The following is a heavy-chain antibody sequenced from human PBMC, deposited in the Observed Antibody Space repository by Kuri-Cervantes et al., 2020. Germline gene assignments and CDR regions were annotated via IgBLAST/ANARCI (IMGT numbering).Heavy chain of an antibody. Sequence: GSLRLSCTVSGGSISSSSYYWGWIRQPPGKGLEWIGSIYYSGSTYYNPSLKSRVTISVDTSKNQFSLKLSSVTAADTAVYYCARGFGRSGYSSSWYGPHNWFDPWGQGTLVTVSS. J-gene: IGHJ5*02. D-gene: IGHD6-13*01. CDR3: ARGFGRSGYSSSWYGPHNWFDP. V-gene: IGHV4-39*07. CDR2: IYYSGST. CDR1: GGSISSSSYY.